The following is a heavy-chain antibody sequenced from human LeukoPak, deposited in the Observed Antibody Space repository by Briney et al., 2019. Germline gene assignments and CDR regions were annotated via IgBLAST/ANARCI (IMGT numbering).Heavy chain of an antibody. CDR3: ARRGVTILGTYYFDY. CDR1: GGSISSYY. CDR2: IYTSGST. Sequence: PSETLSLTCTVSGGSISSYYWSWIRQPAGKGLEWIGRIYTSGSTNYNPSLKSRVTMSVDTSKNQFSLKLSSLTAADTAVYYCARRGVTILGTYYFDYWGQGTLVTVSS. J-gene: IGHJ4*02. V-gene: IGHV4-4*07. D-gene: IGHD3-9*01.